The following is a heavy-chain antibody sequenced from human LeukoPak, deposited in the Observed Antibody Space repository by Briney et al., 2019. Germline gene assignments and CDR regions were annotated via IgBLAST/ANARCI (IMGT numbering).Heavy chain of an antibody. J-gene: IGHJ3*02. CDR2: IYHSGST. D-gene: IGHD3-22*01. CDR3: ARDTGEYYDSSGYDAFDI. CDR1: GGSISSSNW. Sequence: PSETLSLTCAVSGGSISSSNWGGWVRQPPGKGLGWIGEIYHSGSTNYNPSLKSRVTISVDKSKNQFSLKLSSVTAADTAVYYCARDTGEYYDSSGYDAFDIWGQGTMVTVSS. V-gene: IGHV4-4*02.